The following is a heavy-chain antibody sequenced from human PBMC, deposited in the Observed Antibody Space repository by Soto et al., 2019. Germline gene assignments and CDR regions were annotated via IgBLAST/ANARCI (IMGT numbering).Heavy chain of an antibody. CDR1: GGTFSSYA. V-gene: IGHV1-69*06. CDR2: IIPIFGTA. D-gene: IGHD2-2*02. CDR3: ARDKGYCSSTSCYKAPGYYYGMDA. Sequence: SVKVSCKASGGTFSSYAISWVRQAPGQGLEWMGGIIPIFGTANYAQKFQGRVTITADKSTSTAYMELSSLRSEDTAVYYCARDKGYCSSTSCYKAPGYYYGMDAWGQGTTVTVSS. J-gene: IGHJ6*02.